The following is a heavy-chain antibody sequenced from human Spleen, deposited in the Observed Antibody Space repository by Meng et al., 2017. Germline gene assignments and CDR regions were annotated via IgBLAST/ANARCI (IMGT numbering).Heavy chain of an antibody. CDR3: TNDRLNH. CDR2: INTDGSTT. D-gene: IGHD1-1*01. J-gene: IGHJ1*01. Sequence: GESLKISCAASGFTVSSYWMHWVRQAPGKGLVWVSRINTDGSTTTYADSVKGRFTISRDNAKNTLYLQMNSLRAEDTAVYYCTNDRLNHWGQGTLVTVSS. CDR1: GFTVSSYW. V-gene: IGHV3-74*01.